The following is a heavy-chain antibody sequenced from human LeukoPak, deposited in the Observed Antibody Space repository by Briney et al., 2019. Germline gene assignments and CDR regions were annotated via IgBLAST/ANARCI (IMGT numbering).Heavy chain of an antibody. Sequence: SGRSLRLSCAASGFTFSSYVMRWVRQAPGKGLEWVAVIWYDGSNKYYADSVKGRFTISRDNSKNTLYLQMNSLRAEDTAVYYCARDLGPESSGYDRLFDYWGQGTLVTVSS. D-gene: IGHD5-12*01. V-gene: IGHV3-33*01. CDR1: GFTFSSYV. CDR2: IWYDGSNK. J-gene: IGHJ4*02. CDR3: ARDLGPESSGYDRLFDY.